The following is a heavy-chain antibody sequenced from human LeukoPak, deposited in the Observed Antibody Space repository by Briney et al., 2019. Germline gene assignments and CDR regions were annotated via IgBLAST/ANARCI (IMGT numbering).Heavy chain of an antibody. V-gene: IGHV4-31*03. CDR3: ASGVYDSSAYYSAEYFQH. CDR1: GGSISSGGYY. J-gene: IGHJ1*01. D-gene: IGHD3-22*01. Sequence: SETLSLTCTVSGGSISSGGYYWSWIRQHPGKGLEWIGYIYYSGSTYYNPSLKSRVTISVDTSKNQFPLKLSSVTAADTAVYYCASGVYDSSAYYSAEYFQHWGQGTLVTVSS. CDR2: IYYSGST.